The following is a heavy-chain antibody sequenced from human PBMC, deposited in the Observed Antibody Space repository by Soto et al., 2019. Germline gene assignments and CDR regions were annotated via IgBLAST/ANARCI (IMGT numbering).Heavy chain of an antibody. D-gene: IGHD6-13*01. V-gene: IGHV4-31*03. J-gene: IGHJ5*02. CDR3: ARGQQLVFPWFDP. CDR2: IYYSGST. CDR1: GGSISSGGYY. Sequence: PSETLSLTCTVSGGSISSGGYYWSWIRQHPGKGLEWIGYIYYSGSTYYNPSLKSRVTISVDTSKNQFSLKLSSVTAADTAVYYCARGQQLVFPWFDPWGQGTLVTVSS.